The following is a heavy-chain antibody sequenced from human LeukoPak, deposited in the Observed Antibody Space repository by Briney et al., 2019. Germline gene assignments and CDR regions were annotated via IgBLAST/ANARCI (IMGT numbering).Heavy chain of an antibody. D-gene: IGHD6-19*01. Sequence: SETLSLTCTVSGGSISSYYWSWIRQPPGKGLEWIGYIYYSGSTNYNPSLKSRVTISVDTSKNQFSLKLSSVTAADTAVYYCATETSGYGSILDYWGQGTLVTVSS. CDR2: IYYSGST. J-gene: IGHJ4*02. CDR3: ATETSGYGSILDY. CDR1: GGSISSYY. V-gene: IGHV4-59*12.